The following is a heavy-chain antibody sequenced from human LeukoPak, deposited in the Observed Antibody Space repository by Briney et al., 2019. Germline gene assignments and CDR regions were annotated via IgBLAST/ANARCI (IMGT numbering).Heavy chain of an antibody. V-gene: IGHV4-34*01. CDR1: GGSFSGYY. Sequence: SETLSLTCAVYGGSFSGYYWSWIRQPPGKGLEWIGEINHSGSTNYNPSLKSRVTISVDTSKNQFSLKPSSVTAADTAVYYCARAPTVTYYFDYWGQGTLVTVSS. CDR2: INHSGST. D-gene: IGHD4-11*01. J-gene: IGHJ4*02. CDR3: ARAPTVTYYFDY.